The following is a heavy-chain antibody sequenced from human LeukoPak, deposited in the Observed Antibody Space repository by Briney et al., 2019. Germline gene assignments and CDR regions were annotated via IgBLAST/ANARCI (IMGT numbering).Heavy chain of an antibody. CDR3: ARAVCPTIKFCDSSPFMDV. J-gene: IGHJ6*04. Sequence: RSGGSLRLSCAASGFSFDDLGMTWVRQVPGKGLEWVAGINWNGASTGYADSVRGRFTISRDNAKNSLYLQMNSLRAEDTALYYCARAVCPTIKFCDSSPFMDVWAKGPRSTPPQ. D-gene: IGHD6-6*01. CDR2: INWNGAST. CDR1: GFSFDDLG. V-gene: IGHV3-20*04.